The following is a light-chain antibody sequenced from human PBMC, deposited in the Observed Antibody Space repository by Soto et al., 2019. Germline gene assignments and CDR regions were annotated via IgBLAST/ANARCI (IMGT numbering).Light chain of an antibody. Sequence: QSALTQPASVSGSPGQSIAISCTGTSSDIDAYNYFSWYQQHPGKSPKLIIYDVSHRPSGISDRFSASKSGNTASLTISGLQAEDEADYYCSSCTCSTTHVMFGGGTKLTVL. CDR2: DVS. J-gene: IGLJ3*02. CDR3: SSCTCSTTHVM. CDR1: SSDIDAYNY. V-gene: IGLV2-14*01.